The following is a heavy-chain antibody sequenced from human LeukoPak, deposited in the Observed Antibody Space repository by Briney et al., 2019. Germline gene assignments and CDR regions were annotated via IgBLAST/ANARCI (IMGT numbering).Heavy chain of an antibody. CDR3: ARFAAGGSYYYYMDV. CDR2: IGTSSTTI. J-gene: IGHJ6*03. V-gene: IGHV3-48*01. D-gene: IGHD6-25*01. Sequence: GGSLRLSCAASGFTFSSYTMNWVRQPPGKGREGVSNIGTSSTTIYYADSVNGRFTIYRDNAKNSLYLQMNSLRADDTAVYYCARFAAGGSYYYYMDVWGKGTTVTVSS. CDR1: GFTFSSYT.